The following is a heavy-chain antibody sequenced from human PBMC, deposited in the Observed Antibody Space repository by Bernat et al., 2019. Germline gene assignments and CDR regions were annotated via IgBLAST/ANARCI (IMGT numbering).Heavy chain of an antibody. CDR2: INPSGGST. V-gene: IGHV1-46*01. J-gene: IGHJ6*02. CDR1: GYTFTSYY. D-gene: IGHD3-3*01. CDR3: ARGDPTRFLEWFVGGMDV. Sequence: QVQLVQSGAEVKKPGASVKVSCKASGYTFTSYYMHWVRQAPGQGLEWMGIINPSGGSTSYAQKFQGRVTMTRDTSTSTVYMELSSLRSEDTAVYYCARGDPTRFLEWFVGGMDVWGQGTTVTVSS.